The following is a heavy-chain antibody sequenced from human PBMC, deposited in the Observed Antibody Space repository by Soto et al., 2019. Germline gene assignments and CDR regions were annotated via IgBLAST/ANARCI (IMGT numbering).Heavy chain of an antibody. CDR2: INSGNGNT. CDR1: GYTFTGYV. V-gene: IGHV1-3*01. Sequence: QVQLVQSGAEVKKPGVSVKLSCKTSGYTFTGYVVDWVRQAPGQGLEWMGWINSGNGNTKYSGKFQGRVTITRDTSARTAYMELNSLTSEDTAVYYCARGLTIFGVVIGYWGQGTLVTVPS. J-gene: IGHJ4*02. D-gene: IGHD3-3*01. CDR3: ARGLTIFGVVIGY.